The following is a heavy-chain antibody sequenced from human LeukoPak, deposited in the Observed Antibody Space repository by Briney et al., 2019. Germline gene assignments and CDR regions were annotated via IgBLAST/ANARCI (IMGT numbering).Heavy chain of an antibody. CDR3: ATSRFYLES. CDR1: GFTFTNYA. V-gene: IGHV3-7*01. J-gene: IGHJ4*02. CDR2: IKPDGSEI. Sequence: GGSLRLSCAASGFTFTNYAMSWVRQAPEKGLEWVAKIKPDGSEIYHVDSVQGRFAISRDNAKNSLYLQMNSLRAEDTAVYYCATSRFYLESWGQGTLVTVSS.